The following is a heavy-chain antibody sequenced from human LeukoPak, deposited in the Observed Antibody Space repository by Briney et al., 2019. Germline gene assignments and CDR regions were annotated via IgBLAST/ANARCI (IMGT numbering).Heavy chain of an antibody. D-gene: IGHD4-17*01. Sequence: SGTLSLTCAVSGASITSSHWWSWARQPPGKGLEWIGEIHDSGTTNYKPSLKSRVTMSLDKSNNQISLKLTSVTAADTAVYYCATYLYGDYANHYFVFLGQGTLVTVSS. CDR1: GASITSSHW. CDR3: ATYLYGDYANHYFVF. J-gene: IGHJ4*02. V-gene: IGHV4-4*02. CDR2: IHDSGTT.